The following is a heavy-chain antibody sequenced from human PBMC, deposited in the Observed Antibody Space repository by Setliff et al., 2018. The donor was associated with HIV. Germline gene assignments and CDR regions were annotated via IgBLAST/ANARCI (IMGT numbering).Heavy chain of an antibody. CDR3: ARERSGYSYGYGYYYYYMDV. CDR2: IYYSGST. CDR1: GGSVSSGSYY. J-gene: IGHJ6*03. D-gene: IGHD5-18*01. Sequence: PSETLSLTCTVSGGSVSSGSYYWSWIRQPPGKGLEWIGYIYYSGSTNYNPSLKGRVTISVDTSKNQFSLKLSSVTAADTAVYYCARERSGYSYGYGYYYYYMDVWGKGTKVTVSS. V-gene: IGHV4-61*01.